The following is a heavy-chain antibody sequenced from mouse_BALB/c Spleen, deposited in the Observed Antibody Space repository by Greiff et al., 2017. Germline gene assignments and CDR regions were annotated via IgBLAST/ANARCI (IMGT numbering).Heavy chain of an antibody. J-gene: IGHJ2*01. CDR1: GYTFTSYW. CDR2: INPSTGYT. Sequence: VQLQESGAELAKPGASVKMSCKASGYTFTSYWMHWVKQRPGQGLEWIGYINPSTGYTEYNQKFKDKATLTADKSSSTAYMQLSSLTSEDSAVYYCAPIYDGYYEDFDYWGQGTTLTVSS. CDR3: APIYDGYYEDFDY. D-gene: IGHD2-3*01. V-gene: IGHV1-7*01.